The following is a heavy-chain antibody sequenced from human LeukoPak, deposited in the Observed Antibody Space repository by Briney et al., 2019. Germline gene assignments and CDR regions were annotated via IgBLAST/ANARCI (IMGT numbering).Heavy chain of an antibody. V-gene: IGHV4-4*07. D-gene: IGHD7-27*01. CDR1: GGFMSSYY. J-gene: IGHJ6*03. CDR2: ISSSGTT. Sequence: PSETLSLTCSVSGGFMSSYYWSWIRQSAGKGLEWIGRISSSGTTNYNPTLKSRVTMSVDTSKNQLSLRVTSVTAADTAVYYCARNYNWGDANYYYYMDIWGKGITVTVSS. CDR3: ARNYNWGDANYYYYMDI.